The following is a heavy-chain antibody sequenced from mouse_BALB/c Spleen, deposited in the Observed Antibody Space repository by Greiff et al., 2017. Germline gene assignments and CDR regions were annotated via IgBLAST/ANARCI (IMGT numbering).Heavy chain of an antibody. CDR1: GYTFTSYY. CDR3: TRGDFDY. V-gene: IGHV1S81*02. Sequence: VQLQQSGAELVKPGASVKLSCKASGYTFTSYYMYWVKQRPGQGLEWIGEINPSNGGTNFNEKFKSKATLTVDKSSSTAYMQLSSLTSEDSAVHYCTRGDFDYWGQGTTLTVSS. CDR2: INPSNGGT. J-gene: IGHJ2*01.